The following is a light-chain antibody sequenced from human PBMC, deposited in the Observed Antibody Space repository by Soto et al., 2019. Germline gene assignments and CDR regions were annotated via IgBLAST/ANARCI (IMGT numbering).Light chain of an antibody. Sequence: QSLLTQPASVSESPGQSITISCTGTSSYVGIYNLVSWYQQHPGKAPKLMIYEVTKRPSGVSNHFSDSNSVNTASLTISWPQAEDQADHSCCTYAGSGTTYVFGTGPKVTVL. CDR3: CTYAGSGTTYV. CDR1: SSYVGIYNL. V-gene: IGLV2-23*02. J-gene: IGLJ1*01. CDR2: EVT.